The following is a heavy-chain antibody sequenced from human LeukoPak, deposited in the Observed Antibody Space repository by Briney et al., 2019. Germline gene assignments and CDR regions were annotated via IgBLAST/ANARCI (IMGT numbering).Heavy chain of an antibody. J-gene: IGHJ6*02. CDR1: GGSISSYY. Sequence: SETLSLTCTVSGGSISSYYWSWIRKPPGKGRGWIGYIYYSGSTNYNPSPKSRVTISVVTSKNQFSLKLSSVTAADTAVYYCARAGYSYGYDDYYYYGMDVWGQGTTVTVSS. D-gene: IGHD5-18*01. CDR3: ARAGYSYGYDDYYYYGMDV. CDR2: IYYSGST. V-gene: IGHV4-59*01.